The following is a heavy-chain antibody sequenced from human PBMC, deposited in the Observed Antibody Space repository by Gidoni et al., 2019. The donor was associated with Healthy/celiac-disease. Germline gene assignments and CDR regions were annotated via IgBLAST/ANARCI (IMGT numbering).Heavy chain of an antibody. CDR1: GGSISRSSYY. J-gene: IGHJ4*02. V-gene: IGHV4-39*01. D-gene: IGHD3-22*01. CDR3: ARRITMIVAPHFDY. Sequence: QLQLQESGPGLVKPSETLSLTCTVSGGSISRSSYYWGWIRQPPGKGLEWSGSIYYSGSTYYNPSLKSRVTISVDTSKNQFSLKLSSVTAADTAVYYCARRITMIVAPHFDYWGQGTLVTVSS. CDR2: IYYSGST.